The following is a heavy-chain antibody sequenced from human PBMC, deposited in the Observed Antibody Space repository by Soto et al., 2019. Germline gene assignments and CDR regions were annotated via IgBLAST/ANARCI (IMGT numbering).Heavy chain of an antibody. J-gene: IGHJ6*03. D-gene: IGHD2-2*01. Sequence: PSQTLSLTCAISGDSVSSNSAAWNWIRQSPSRGLEWLGRTYYRSKWYNDYAVSVKSRITINPDTSKNQFSLQLNSVTPEDTAVYYCARDPSNRYCSSTSCYAYYYYYMDVWGKGTTVTVSS. CDR2: TYYRSKWYN. CDR1: GDSVSSNSAA. CDR3: ARDPSNRYCSSTSCYAYYYYYMDV. V-gene: IGHV6-1*01.